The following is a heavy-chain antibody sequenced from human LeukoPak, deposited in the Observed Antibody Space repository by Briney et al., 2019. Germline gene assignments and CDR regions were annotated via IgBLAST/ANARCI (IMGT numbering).Heavy chain of an antibody. CDR1: GYTFTSYG. D-gene: IGHD2-15*01. V-gene: IGHV1-18*04. Sequence: ASVKVSCKASGYTFTSYGISWVRQAPGQGLEWMGWISAYNGNTNYAQKLQGRVTMTTDTSTSTAYMELRSLRSEDTAVYYCARSHTQKEFCTGGRCYPTVWWFDPWGQGALVTVSS. CDR3: ARSHTQKEFCTGGRCYPTVWWFDP. CDR2: ISAYNGNT. J-gene: IGHJ5*02.